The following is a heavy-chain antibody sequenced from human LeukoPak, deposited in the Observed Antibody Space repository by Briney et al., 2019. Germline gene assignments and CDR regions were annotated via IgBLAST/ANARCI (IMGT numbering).Heavy chain of an antibody. CDR1: GYTFTSYY. D-gene: IGHD6-13*01. Sequence: APVKVSYKASGYTFTSYYMHWVRQAPGQGLEWMGIINPSGGSTSYAQKFQGRVTMTRDMSTSTVYMELNSLRAEDTAVYYCAKDGHSSSWLPLNWFDPWGQGTLVTVSS. V-gene: IGHV1-46*01. CDR2: INPSGGST. CDR3: AKDGHSSSWLPLNWFDP. J-gene: IGHJ5*02.